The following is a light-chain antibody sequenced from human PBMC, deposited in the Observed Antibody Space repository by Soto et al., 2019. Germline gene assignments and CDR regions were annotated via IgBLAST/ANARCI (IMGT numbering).Light chain of an antibody. Sequence: DIQMTQSPSTLSASVGDRVTITCWASQSISNLLAWYQQKPGKAPKLLIYDASSLGSGVPSRFSGSGSGTEFTLTISSLQPGDFASYYCQQYNSYSPWTFGQGTKVDI. J-gene: IGKJ1*01. CDR3: QQYNSYSPWT. CDR1: QSISNL. CDR2: DAS. V-gene: IGKV1-5*01.